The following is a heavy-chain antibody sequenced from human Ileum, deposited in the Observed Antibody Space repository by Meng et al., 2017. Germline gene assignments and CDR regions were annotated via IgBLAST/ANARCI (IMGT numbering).Heavy chain of an antibody. CDR2: TYYRSEWQN. J-gene: IGHJ4*02. V-gene: IGHV6-1*01. CDR3: TTWYGEY. D-gene: IGHD3-10*01. CDR1: GDSVSSNRAL. Sequence: QVQLQQSGPGIVKPSQTPPLTCAISGDSVSSNRALWHWVRQSPSRGLEWLGQTYYRSEWQNHYGVSVKSRITITADTSRNQFSLNLNSVTPEDTAVYYCTTWYGEYWGQGTLVTVSS.